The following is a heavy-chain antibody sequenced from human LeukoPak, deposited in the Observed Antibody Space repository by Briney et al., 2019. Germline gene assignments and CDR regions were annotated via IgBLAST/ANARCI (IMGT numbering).Heavy chain of an antibody. Sequence: GGSLRLSCTASGFTFSGYEMNWVRQAPGKGLEWVSYISSSGNSIYYADSVKGRFTISRDNAKNSLYLQMNSLRAEDMAVYYCARGRFGSCWGQGTLVTVYS. J-gene: IGHJ1*01. V-gene: IGHV3-48*03. CDR3: ARGRFGSC. CDR2: ISSSGNSI. CDR1: GFTFSGYE. D-gene: IGHD6-13*01.